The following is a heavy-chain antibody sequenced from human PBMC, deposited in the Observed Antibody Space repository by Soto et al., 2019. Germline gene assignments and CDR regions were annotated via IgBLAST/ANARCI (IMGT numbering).Heavy chain of an antibody. D-gene: IGHD3-16*01. V-gene: IGHV3-33*01. Sequence: QVQLVESGGGVVQPGRSLRLSCAASGFTFSSYGMHWVRQAPGKGLEWVAVIWYDGSNKYYADSVKGRFTISRDNSKNTVYLQMNSLRSEDTAVYYCASEGEYRGDGRPGWGQGTLVTVSS. J-gene: IGHJ4*02. CDR1: GFTFSSYG. CDR3: ASEGEYRGDGRPG. CDR2: IWYDGSNK.